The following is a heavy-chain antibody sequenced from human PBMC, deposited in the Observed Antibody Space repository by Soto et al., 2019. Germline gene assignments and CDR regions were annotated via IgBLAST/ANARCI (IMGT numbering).Heavy chain of an antibody. Sequence: GASVKVSCKASGYTFTSYGISWVRQAPGQGLEWMGWISAYNGNTNYAQKLQGRVTMTTDTSTSTAYMELRSLRSDDTAVYYCARDVAYDFWSGSLLWGQGTLVTVSS. CDR1: GYTFTSYG. D-gene: IGHD3-3*01. CDR2: ISAYNGNT. V-gene: IGHV1-18*01. J-gene: IGHJ4*02. CDR3: ARDVAYDFWSGSLL.